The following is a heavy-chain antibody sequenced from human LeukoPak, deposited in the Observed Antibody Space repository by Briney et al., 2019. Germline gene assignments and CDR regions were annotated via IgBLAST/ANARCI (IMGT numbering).Heavy chain of an antibody. D-gene: IGHD4-17*01. CDR1: GFTFSSYN. J-gene: IGHJ4*02. CDR3: ARGRMDDHGDYPDY. V-gene: IGHV3-21*01. Sequence: GGSLRLSCAASGFTFSSYNMNWVRQAPGKGLEWVSSISSSSSYIYYADSVKGRFTISRDNAKNSLYLQMNSLRADDTAVYYCARGRMDDHGDYPDYWGQGTLVTVSS. CDR2: ISSSSSYI.